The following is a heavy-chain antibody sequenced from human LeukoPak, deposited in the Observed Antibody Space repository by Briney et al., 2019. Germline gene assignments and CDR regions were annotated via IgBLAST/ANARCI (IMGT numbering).Heavy chain of an antibody. CDR3: AKDLGAGYYDFWSGYSSLDY. J-gene: IGHJ4*02. D-gene: IGHD3-3*01. V-gene: IGHV3-74*01. CDR1: GFTFSSYW. CDR2: IKKDGSST. Sequence: GGSLRLSCAASGFTFSSYWMHWVRQAPGKGPVWVSRIKKDGSSTNYADSVKGRFTISRDNSKNTLYLQMNSLRAEDTAVYYCAKDLGAGYYDFWSGYSSLDYWGQGTLVTVSS.